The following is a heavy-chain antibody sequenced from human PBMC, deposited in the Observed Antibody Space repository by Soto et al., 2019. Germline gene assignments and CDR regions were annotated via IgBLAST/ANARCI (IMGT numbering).Heavy chain of an antibody. CDR1: GYSFTSYW. Sequence: GESLKISCKGSGYSFTSYWIGWVRQMPGKGLEWMGIIYPGDSDTRYSPSFQGQVTISADKSISTAYLQWSSLKASDTAMYYCARLERRRQTGTVFDYWGQGTLVTVSS. D-gene: IGHD7-27*01. CDR2: IYPGDSDT. V-gene: IGHV5-51*01. CDR3: ARLERRRQTGTVFDY. J-gene: IGHJ4*02.